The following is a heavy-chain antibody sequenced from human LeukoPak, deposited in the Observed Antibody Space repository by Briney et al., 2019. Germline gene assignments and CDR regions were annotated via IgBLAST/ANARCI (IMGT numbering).Heavy chain of an antibody. CDR3: ARSRKNFYDSSGYRGPDNWFDP. V-gene: IGHV4-34*01. D-gene: IGHD3-22*01. CDR1: GGSFSGYY. CDR2: INHSGST. J-gene: IGHJ5*02. Sequence: SETLSLTCAVYGGSFSGYYWSWIRQPPGKGLEWIGEINHSGSTNYNPSLKSRVTISVDTSKNQFSLKLSSVTAADTAVYYCARSRKNFYDSSGYRGPDNWFDPWGQGTPVTVSS.